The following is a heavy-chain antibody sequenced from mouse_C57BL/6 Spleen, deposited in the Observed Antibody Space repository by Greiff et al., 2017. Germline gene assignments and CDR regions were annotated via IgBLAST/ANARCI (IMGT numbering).Heavy chain of an antibody. J-gene: IGHJ4*01. CDR3: ARHEGSGPYAMDY. CDR1: GFTFSSYG. Sequence: EVQGVESGGDLVKPGGSLKLSCAASGFTFSSYGMSWVRQTPDKRLEWVATISSGGSYTYYPDSVKGRFTISRDNAKNTLYLQMSSLKSEDTAMYYCARHEGSGPYAMDYWGQGTSVTVSS. V-gene: IGHV5-6*01. D-gene: IGHD3-2*02. CDR2: ISSGGSYT.